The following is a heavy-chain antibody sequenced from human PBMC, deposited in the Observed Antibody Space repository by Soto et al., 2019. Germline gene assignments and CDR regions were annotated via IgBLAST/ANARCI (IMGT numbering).Heavy chain of an antibody. CDR2: ISYDGSNK. CDR1: GFTFSSYG. CDR3: AKDRGVRFLELLFLYCIDV. Sequence: QVQLVESGGGVVQPGRSLRLSCAASGFTFSSYGMHWVRQAPGKGLEWVAVISYDGSNKYYADSVKGRFTISRDNSKNTLYLQMHSLRAEDTAVYYCAKDRGVRFLELLFLYCIDVWGQGTTVTVSS. V-gene: IGHV3-30*18. D-gene: IGHD3-3*01. J-gene: IGHJ6*02.